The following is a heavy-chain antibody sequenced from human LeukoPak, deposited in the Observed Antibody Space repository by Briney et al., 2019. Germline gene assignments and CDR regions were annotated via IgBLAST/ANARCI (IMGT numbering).Heavy chain of an antibody. D-gene: IGHD3-9*01. V-gene: IGHV4-31*03. CDR2: IHYTGSN. CDR1: GDSISSGGYY. J-gene: IGHJ4*02. CDR3: ARGNYFDTAGFYDS. Sequence: PSQTLSLTCTVSGDSISSGGYYWSWIRQHPEKGLEWIGYIHYTGSNYYNPSLVSRVTMSVDTSKNQFSLKLRSVTAADTAVYYCARGNYFDTAGFYDSWGQGTLVNVSS.